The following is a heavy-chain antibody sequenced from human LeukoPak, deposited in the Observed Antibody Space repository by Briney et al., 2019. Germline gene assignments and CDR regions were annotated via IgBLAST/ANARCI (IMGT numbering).Heavy chain of an antibody. CDR3: ARGNSYFDY. V-gene: IGHV3-23*01. CDR2: ISGSGGSI. Sequence: GGSLRLSCAASGFTFSSYAMNWVRQAPGKGLEWVSVISGSGGSIDYADSVKGRFTISRDNSKNTLYLQMKSLRAEDMAIYYCARGNSYFDYWGQGTLVTVSS. J-gene: IGHJ4*02. CDR1: GFTFSSYA. D-gene: IGHD1/OR15-1a*01.